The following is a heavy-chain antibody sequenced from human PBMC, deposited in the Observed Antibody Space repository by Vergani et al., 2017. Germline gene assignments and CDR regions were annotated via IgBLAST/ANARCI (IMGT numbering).Heavy chain of an antibody. Sequence: EVQLVESGGGLVQPGGSLRLSCAASGFTFSSYWMSWVRQAPGKGLEWVANIKQDGSEKYYVDSVKGRFTISRDNAMNSLYLQMNSLRAEDTAVYYCARVGERGIAAAGTLDYWGQGTLVTVSS. CDR1: GFTFSSYW. CDR3: ARVGERGIAAAGTLDY. V-gene: IGHV3-7*01. D-gene: IGHD6-13*01. CDR2: IKQDGSEK. J-gene: IGHJ4*02.